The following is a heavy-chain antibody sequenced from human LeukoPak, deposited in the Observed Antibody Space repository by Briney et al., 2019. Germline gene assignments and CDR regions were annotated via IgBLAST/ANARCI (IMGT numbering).Heavy chain of an antibody. D-gene: IGHD3-22*01. Sequence: GGSLRLSCAASGFTFSSYSMNWVRQAPGKGLEWVSSISSSSSYIYYADSVKGRSTISRDNAKNSLYLQMNSLRAEDTAVYYCARAPPLYYYDSSGLFDYWGQGTLVTVSS. CDR3: ARAPPLYYYDSSGLFDY. CDR2: ISSSSSYI. V-gene: IGHV3-21*01. CDR1: GFTFSSYS. J-gene: IGHJ4*02.